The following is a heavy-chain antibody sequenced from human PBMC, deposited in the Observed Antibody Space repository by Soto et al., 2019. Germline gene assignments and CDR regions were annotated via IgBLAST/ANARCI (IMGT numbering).Heavy chain of an antibody. CDR2: IIPILGIA. CDR1: GGTFSSYA. CDR3: ARDRGGYSSSWYAFDI. V-gene: IGHV1-69*10. J-gene: IGHJ3*02. Sequence: ASVKVSCKASGGTFSSYAISWVRQAPGQGLEWMGGIIPILGIANYAQEFQGRVTITADKSTSTAYMELSSLRSEDTAVYYCARDRGGYSSSWYAFDIWGQGTMVTVSS. D-gene: IGHD6-13*01.